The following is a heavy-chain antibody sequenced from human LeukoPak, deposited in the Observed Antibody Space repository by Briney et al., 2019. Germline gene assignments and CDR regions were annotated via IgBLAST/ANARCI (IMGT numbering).Heavy chain of an antibody. Sequence: ASVKVSCKASGYTFTGYYMHWVRQAPGQGLEWMGWINPNSGGTNYAQKFQGRVTMTRDTSISTAYMELNRLTSDDTAVYFCAREGGAYTTWWKAFDMWGRGTLVSVSS. D-gene: IGHD3-16*01. V-gene: IGHV1-2*02. J-gene: IGHJ3*02. CDR1: GYTFTGYY. CDR2: INPNSGGT. CDR3: AREGGAYTTWWKAFDM.